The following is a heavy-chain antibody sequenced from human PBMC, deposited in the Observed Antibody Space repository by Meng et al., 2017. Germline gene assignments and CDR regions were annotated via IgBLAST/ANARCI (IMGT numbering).Heavy chain of an antibody. CDR3: AKGATSVFDL. CDR2: TYYRSNRYN. J-gene: IGHJ2*01. V-gene: IGHV6-1*01. Sequence: VQVQQVAPGLGKPQQSLSLTCVSSRHRVSSSSAAWTWIRQSPSRGLEWLGRTYYRSNRYNDYEVFVKSRITINPDTSKNQFSQQLSSVPPEDTAVYYCAKGATSVFDLWGRGTLVTVSS. CDR1: RHRVSSSSAA.